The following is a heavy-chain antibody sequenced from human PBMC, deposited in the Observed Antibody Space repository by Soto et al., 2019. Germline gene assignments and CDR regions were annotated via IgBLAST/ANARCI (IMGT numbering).Heavy chain of an antibody. V-gene: IGHV3-30-3*01. D-gene: IGHD2-21*02. CDR1: GFTFSSYA. CDR2: ISYDGSNK. CDR3: ARGDCGGACPLAEYFQH. Sequence: QVQLVESGGGVVQPGRSLRLSCAASGFTFSSYAMHWVRQAPGKGLEWVAVISYDGSNKYYADSVKGRFTISRDNSKNTLYLQMSSLRAEDTAVYYCARGDCGGACPLAEYFQHWGQGTLVTVSS. J-gene: IGHJ1*01.